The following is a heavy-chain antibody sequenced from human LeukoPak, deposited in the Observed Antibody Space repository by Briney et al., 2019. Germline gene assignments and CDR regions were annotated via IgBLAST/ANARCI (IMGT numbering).Heavy chain of an antibody. V-gene: IGHV3-15*01. CDR2: IKSKTDGGTT. Sequence: PGGSLRLSCAASGFTFSNAWMSWVRQAPGKGLEWVGRIKSKTDGGTTDYAAPVKGRFTISRDDSKNTLYLQMNSLKTEDTAVYYCTTSGWVSATHLSRLFVDYWGQGTLVTVSS. CDR1: GFTFSNAW. J-gene: IGHJ4*02. CDR3: TTSGWVSATHLSRLFVDY. D-gene: IGHD2-21*02.